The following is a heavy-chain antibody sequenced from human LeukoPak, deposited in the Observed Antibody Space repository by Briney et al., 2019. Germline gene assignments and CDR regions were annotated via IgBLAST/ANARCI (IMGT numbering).Heavy chain of an antibody. CDR3: ARLPSSGWYIYYFDY. D-gene: IGHD6-19*01. Sequence: SETLSLTCTVSGGSISSSSYYWGWIRQPPGKGLEWIGSIYYSGSTYYNPSLKSRVTISVDTSKNQFSLKLSSVTAADTAVYYCARLPSSGWYIYYFDYWGQGTLVTASS. CDR2: IYYSGST. V-gene: IGHV4-39*01. J-gene: IGHJ4*02. CDR1: GGSISSSSYY.